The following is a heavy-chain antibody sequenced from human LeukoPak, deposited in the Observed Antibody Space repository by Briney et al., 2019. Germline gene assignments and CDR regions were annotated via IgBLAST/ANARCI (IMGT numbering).Heavy chain of an antibody. CDR2: TSYDGSNT. CDR1: GFTFSSYA. V-gene: IGHV3-30-3*01. J-gene: IGHJ3*02. CDR3: ARDRIAATGEDVFDI. D-gene: IGHD6-13*01. Sequence: GGSLRLSCAASGFTFSSYAMHWVRQAPGKGLEWVAVTSYDGSNTYYADSVKGRFTISRDNSKNTLYLQMNSLRAEDTAMYYCARDRIAATGEDVFDIWGQGTMVTVSS.